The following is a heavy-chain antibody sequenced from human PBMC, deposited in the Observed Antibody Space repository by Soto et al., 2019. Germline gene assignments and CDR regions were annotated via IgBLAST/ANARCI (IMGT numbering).Heavy chain of an antibody. D-gene: IGHD2-21*01. Sequence: EVLLLESGGGLVQPGGSLRLSCAASGFSFSNKAMSWVRQAPGKGLEWVSIISGNGVSTYYMDSLKGRFTISRDNSKNMVYLEMNSLRVEDTAVYYCAKENGFQFINLGASGFDYWGQGSLVSVSS. CDR3: AKENGFQFINLGASGFDY. CDR2: ISGNGVST. J-gene: IGHJ4*02. CDR1: GFSFSNKA. V-gene: IGHV3-23*01.